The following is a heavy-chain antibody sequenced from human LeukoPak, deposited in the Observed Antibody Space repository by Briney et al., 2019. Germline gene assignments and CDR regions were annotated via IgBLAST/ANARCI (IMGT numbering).Heavy chain of an antibody. CDR1: GGSISSSSYY. D-gene: IGHD5-24*01. J-gene: IGHJ4*02. CDR2: IYYSGST. Sequence: SETPSLTCTVSGGSISSSSYYWGWIRQPPGKGLEWIGSIYYSGSTYYNPSLKSRVTISVDTSKNQFSLKLSSVTAADTAVYYCASEVGGGYDYWGQGTLVTVSS. CDR3: ASEVGGGYDY. V-gene: IGHV4-39*01.